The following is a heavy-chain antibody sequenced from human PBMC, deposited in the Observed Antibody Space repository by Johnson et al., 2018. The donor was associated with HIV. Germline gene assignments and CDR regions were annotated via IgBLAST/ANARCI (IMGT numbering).Heavy chain of an antibody. Sequence: VQLVESGGGLVQPGGSLRLSCGASGFSVSNTYMHWVRQAPGKGLEWVAVLSSGGSAYYADSVRGRFTTSRDNSKNTLYLQMNSLRVDDTALYYCARDGESQQLPLGDAFDVWGRGTLVTVSP. J-gene: IGHJ3*01. V-gene: IGHV3-66*01. CDR3: ARDGESQQLPLGDAFDV. CDR2: LSSGGSA. CDR1: GFSVSNTY. D-gene: IGHD6-13*01.